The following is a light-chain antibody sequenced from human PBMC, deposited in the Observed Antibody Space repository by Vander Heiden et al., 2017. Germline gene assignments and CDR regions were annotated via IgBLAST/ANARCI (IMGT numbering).Light chain of an antibody. CDR1: NSNLGINA. CDR3: AAWDDDLDGPV. V-gene: IGLV1-44*01. CDR2: ADD. Sequence: QSVLTQPPSASGTPGQRVSISCSGRNSNLGINAVNWYQPGPGTAPKLLIHADDERPSGVPDRFSASKSGTSASLAISGLQSEDEADYYCAAWDDDLDGPVFGGGTKLTVL. J-gene: IGLJ3*02.